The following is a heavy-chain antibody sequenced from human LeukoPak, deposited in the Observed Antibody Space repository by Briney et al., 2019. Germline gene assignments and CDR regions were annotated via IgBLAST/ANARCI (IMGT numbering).Heavy chain of an antibody. D-gene: IGHD6-13*01. Sequence: GGSLRLSCSASGFTFSSYAMHWVRQAPGKGLEYVSAISSNGGSTYYADSVKGRFTISRDNSKNTLYLQMSSLSAEDTAVYYCVTYSSSWYSAFDIWGQGTMVTVSS. V-gene: IGHV3-64D*09. CDR2: ISSNGGST. CDR1: GFTFSSYA. J-gene: IGHJ3*02. CDR3: VTYSSSWYSAFDI.